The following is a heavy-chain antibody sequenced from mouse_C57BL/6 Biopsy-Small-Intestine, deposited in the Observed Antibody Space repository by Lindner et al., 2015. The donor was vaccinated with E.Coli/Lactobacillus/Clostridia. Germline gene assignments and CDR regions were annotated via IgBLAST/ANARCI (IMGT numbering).Heavy chain of an antibody. D-gene: IGHD1-1*02. CDR2: IIPLFGTT. V-gene: IGHV1-79*01. CDR3: ARRGAIGKNYYFDY. CDR1: GGTFSNYT. Sequence: SVKVSCKASGGTFSNYTISWVRQAPGQGLEWMGGIIPLFGTTNYAQKFQGRVTITADKSTGTAYMELTSLRSEDTAVYHCARRGAIGKNYYFDYWGQGTLVTISS. J-gene: IGHJ4*01.